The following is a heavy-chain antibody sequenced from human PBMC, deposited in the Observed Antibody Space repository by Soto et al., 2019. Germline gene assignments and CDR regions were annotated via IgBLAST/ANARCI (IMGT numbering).Heavy chain of an antibody. J-gene: IGHJ4*02. Sequence: ETLSLTCAVSGYSISSSNWWGWIRQPPGKGLEWIGYIYYSGTTYYNPSLKSRVTMSVDTSKNQFSLKLTSVTAVDTAVYYCARRDIQGPIDYWGQGTLVTVSS. CDR3: ARRDIQGPIDY. CDR1: GYSISSSNW. V-gene: IGHV4-28*01. CDR2: IYYSGTT.